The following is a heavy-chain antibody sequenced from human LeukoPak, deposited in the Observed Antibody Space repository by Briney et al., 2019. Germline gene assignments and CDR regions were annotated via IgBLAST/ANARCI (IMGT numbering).Heavy chain of an antibody. CDR1: GFTFSTYW. CDR3: VAGNWNDGAFDM. Sequence: AGGSLRLSCAASGFTFSTYWMTCVRQAPGKGLEWVGNIKPDGSQKYYVDSVKGRFTISRDNVKNSMYLQMNSLRAEDTAVYYCVAGNWNDGAFDMWGQGTMVTVSS. CDR2: IKPDGSQK. J-gene: IGHJ3*02. V-gene: IGHV3-7*02. D-gene: IGHD1-20*01.